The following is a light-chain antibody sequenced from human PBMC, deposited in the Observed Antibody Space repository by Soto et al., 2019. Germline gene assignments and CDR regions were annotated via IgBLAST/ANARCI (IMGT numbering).Light chain of an antibody. V-gene: IGKV3-11*01. CDR1: QFLSSY. CDR2: DTS. J-gene: IGKJ5*01. Sequence: ESVFTQSPATLSLSPGQRATLSCRASQFLSSYLAWYQQIPGQPPRLLIYDTSNRVTGIPARFSGSRSGTDFTLTISSLESEDFAVSFCHQRNKVGQGTRLEIK. CDR3: HQRNK.